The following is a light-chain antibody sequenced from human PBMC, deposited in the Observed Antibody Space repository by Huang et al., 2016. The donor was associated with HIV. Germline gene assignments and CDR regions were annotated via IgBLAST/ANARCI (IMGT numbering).Light chain of an antibody. Sequence: DIQMTQSPSTLSASLGDRVTITCRPSESISSWLAWYQQKPGKAPKLLIYRAYNLETGVPSRFSCSGSGTDFTLTISRLQPDDFATYYCQQYHNYSTFGQGTKLEIK. J-gene: IGKJ2*01. CDR2: RAY. CDR3: QQYHNYST. V-gene: IGKV1-5*03. CDR1: ESISSW.